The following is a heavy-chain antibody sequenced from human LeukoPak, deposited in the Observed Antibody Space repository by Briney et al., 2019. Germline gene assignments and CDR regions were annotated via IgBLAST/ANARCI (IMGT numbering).Heavy chain of an antibody. Sequence: GESLKISCKGPGYSFSSYWIGWVRQMPGKGPEWMVIIYPGDSDIKYSPSFEGQVTISADKSNSAAYLQWSSLKASDTAMYYCARRSSSGGYYFDYWGQGTLVTVSS. J-gene: IGHJ4*02. CDR2: IYPGDSDI. CDR1: GYSFSSYW. D-gene: IGHD3-16*01. CDR3: ARRSSSGGYYFDY. V-gene: IGHV5-51*01.